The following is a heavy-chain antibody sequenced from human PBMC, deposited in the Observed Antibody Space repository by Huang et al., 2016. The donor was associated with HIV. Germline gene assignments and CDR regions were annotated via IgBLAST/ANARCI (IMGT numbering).Heavy chain of an antibody. Sequence: KPGSSVKVSCKTSGGTFNSYDISWVRQAPGQGLEWMGGIIPIFGRANYAQNFQGRITITADESTRTVYMELRSLRSEDTAMYYCARRYYDTLTGLFNYRDVWGKGTMVIVSS. J-gene: IGHJ6*03. CDR1: GGTFNSYD. CDR3: ARRYYDTLTGLFNYRDV. CDR2: IIPIFGRA. D-gene: IGHD3-9*01. V-gene: IGHV1-69*13.